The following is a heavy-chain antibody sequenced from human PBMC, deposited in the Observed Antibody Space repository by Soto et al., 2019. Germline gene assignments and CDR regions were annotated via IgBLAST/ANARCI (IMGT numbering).Heavy chain of an antibody. Sequence: ASETLSFTCTVSGASISSYYWSWFRQPPGKGLEWIGYIYYSGSTNYNPSLKSRLTISVDTSKNQFSLKLSSVTAADTAVYYCARVATGDQHYYYYYMDVWGKGTTVTVS. CDR2: IYYSGST. J-gene: IGHJ6*03. V-gene: IGHV4-59*01. CDR1: GASISSYY. CDR3: ARVATGDQHYYYYYMDV. D-gene: IGHD7-27*01.